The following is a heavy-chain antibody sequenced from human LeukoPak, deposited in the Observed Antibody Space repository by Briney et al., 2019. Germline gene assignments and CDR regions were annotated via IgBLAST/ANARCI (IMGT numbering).Heavy chain of an antibody. CDR3: ARDSGTTGEVKFDP. J-gene: IGHJ5*02. CDR1: GYSISSGFY. Sequence: MPSETLSLTCSVSGYSISSGFYWDWIRQPAGQGLEWIGRIYNSGSTTYNPSLKSRVTMSVDTSKNQFSLKLSSVTAADTAVYYCARDSGTTGEVKFDPWGQGTLVTVSS. D-gene: IGHD3-10*01. V-gene: IGHV4-38-2*02. CDR2: IYNSGST.